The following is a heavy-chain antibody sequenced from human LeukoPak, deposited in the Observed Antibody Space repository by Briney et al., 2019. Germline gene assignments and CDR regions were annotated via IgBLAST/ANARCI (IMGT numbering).Heavy chain of an antibody. V-gene: IGHV3-23*01. CDR3: AGGGGLDV. D-gene: IGHD3-16*01. Sequence: GGSLRLSCAASGFTFSSYAMSWVRQAPGKGLEWVSAISGSGGSTYYADSVKGRFTISRDNAKNSLYLQMSNLRGEGTAVYFCAGGGGLDVWGQGATVTVSS. J-gene: IGHJ6*02. CDR2: ISGSGGST. CDR1: GFTFSSYA.